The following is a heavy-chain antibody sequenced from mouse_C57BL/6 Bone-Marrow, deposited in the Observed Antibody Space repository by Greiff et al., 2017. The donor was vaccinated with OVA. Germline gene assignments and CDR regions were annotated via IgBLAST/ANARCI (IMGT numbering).Heavy chain of an antibody. Sequence: VQLQESGAELARPGASVKLSCKASGYTFTSYGISWVKQRTGQGLEWIGEIYPRSGNTYYNEKFKGKATLTADKSSSTAYMELRSLTSEDSAVYFCPTVVATWRYFDYWGQGTTLTVSS. J-gene: IGHJ2*01. V-gene: IGHV1-81*01. CDR1: GYTFTSYG. CDR3: PTVVATWRYFDY. D-gene: IGHD1-1*01. CDR2: IYPRSGNT.